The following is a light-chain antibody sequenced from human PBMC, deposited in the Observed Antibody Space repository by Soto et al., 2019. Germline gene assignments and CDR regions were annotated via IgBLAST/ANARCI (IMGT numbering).Light chain of an antibody. Sequence: QSVLTQPPSASGTPGQRVTISCSGSSSNIGSNTVSWYQQLPGTAPKLLIYSNNQRPSGVPDRFSGSKSGTSASLAISGLQSEDEADYYCAAWDDSPVFGGGTKVTVL. V-gene: IGLV1-44*01. CDR2: SNN. J-gene: IGLJ2*01. CDR3: AAWDDSPV. CDR1: SSNIGSNT.